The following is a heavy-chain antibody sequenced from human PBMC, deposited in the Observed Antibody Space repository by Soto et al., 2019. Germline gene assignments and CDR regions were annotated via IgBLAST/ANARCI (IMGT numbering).Heavy chain of an antibody. J-gene: IGHJ6*02. CDR2: IDPSDSYT. V-gene: IGHV5-10-1*01. CDR3: ASHQPITIFGVVITDYYYGMDV. CDR1: GYSFTSYW. D-gene: IGHD3-3*01. Sequence: PGESLKISCKGSGYSFTSYWISWVRQMPGKGLEGMGRIDPSDSYTNYSPSFQGHVTISADKSISTAYLQWSSLKASDTAMYYCASHQPITIFGVVITDYYYGMDVWGQGTTVTVSS.